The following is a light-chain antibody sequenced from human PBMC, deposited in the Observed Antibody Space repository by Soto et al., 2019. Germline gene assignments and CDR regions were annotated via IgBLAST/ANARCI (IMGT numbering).Light chain of an antibody. V-gene: IGLV1-44*01. CDR2: SNN. CDR3: AAWDASLNGPV. CDR1: SSNIGSNT. J-gene: IGLJ2*01. Sequence: QSVLTQPPSASGTPGQRVTISCSGSSSNIGSNTVNWYQQLPGTAPKLLIYSNNQRPSGVPDRFSGSKSRTSASLAISGLQSEDEADYYCAAWDASLNGPVFGGGTKLTVL.